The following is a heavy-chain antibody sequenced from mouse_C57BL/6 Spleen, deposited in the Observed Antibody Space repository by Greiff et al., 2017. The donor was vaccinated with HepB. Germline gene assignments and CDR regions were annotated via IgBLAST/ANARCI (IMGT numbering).Heavy chain of an antibody. CDR2: IDPSDSYT. V-gene: IGHV1-50*01. CDR1: GYTFTSYW. J-gene: IGHJ2*01. Sequence: QVHVKQPGAELVKPGASVKLSCKASGYTFTSYWMQWVKQRPGQGLEWIGEIDPSDSYTNYNQKFKGKATLTVDTSSSTAYMQLSSLTSEDSAVYYCARTKGDYWGQGTTLTVSS. CDR3: ARTKGDY.